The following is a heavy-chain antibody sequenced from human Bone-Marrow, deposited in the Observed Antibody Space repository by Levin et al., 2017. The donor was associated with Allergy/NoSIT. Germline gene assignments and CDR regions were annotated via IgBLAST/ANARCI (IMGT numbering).Heavy chain of an antibody. V-gene: IGHV5-51*01. J-gene: IGHJ6*03. D-gene: IGHD3-10*01. CDR1: EDTFATYW. CDR2: VYPDNSNA. CDR3: ARHTEMVRGSGYYYYYMDV. Sequence: GGSLRLSCAGSEDTFATYWIGWVRQMPGKGLEWMGIVYPDNSNAMYSPSFEGQVTMSADKSINTAYLQWTSLKASDTAIYYCARHTEMVRGSGYYYYYMDVWGEGTTVTVSS.